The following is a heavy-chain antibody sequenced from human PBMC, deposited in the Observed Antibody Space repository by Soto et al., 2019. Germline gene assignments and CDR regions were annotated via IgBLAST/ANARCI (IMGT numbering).Heavy chain of an antibody. Sequence: GGSLRLSCAASGFTFSSYSMNWVRQAPGKGLEWVSSISSSSSYIYYADSVKGRFTISRDNDKNSLYLQMNSLRAEDTAVYYCARDGPYSGSYFDYWGQGTLVTVSS. CDR2: ISSSSSYI. CDR3: ARDGPYSGSYFDY. CDR1: GFTFSSYS. J-gene: IGHJ4*02. V-gene: IGHV3-21*01. D-gene: IGHD1-26*01.